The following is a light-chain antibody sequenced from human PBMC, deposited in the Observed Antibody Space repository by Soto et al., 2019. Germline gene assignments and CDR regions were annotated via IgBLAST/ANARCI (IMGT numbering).Light chain of an antibody. CDR2: DVS. CDR1: SSDVGGYNY. J-gene: IGLJ2*01. V-gene: IGLV2-14*01. Sequence: QSVLTQPASVSGSPGQSITISCTGTSSDVGGYNYVSWYQQHPGKAPKLMIYDVSNRPSGVSNRFSGSKSGNTASLTISGLKAKDEADYYCSSYTSSSIVVFGGGTKLTVL. CDR3: SSYTSSSIVV.